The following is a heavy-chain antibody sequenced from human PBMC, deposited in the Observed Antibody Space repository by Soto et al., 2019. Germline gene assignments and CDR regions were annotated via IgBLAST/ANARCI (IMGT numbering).Heavy chain of an antibody. CDR3: ARDLSVITPYYYGMDV. CDR1: GFTLSGYS. Sequence: GGSLRLSCAASGFTLSGYSMNWVRQAPGKGLEWVSSISSDNSYIYYADSVKGRFTISRDNAENSLYLQMDSLRAEDTALYYCARDLSVITPYYYGMDVWGQGTTVTVSS. D-gene: IGHD4-17*01. V-gene: IGHV3-21*01. J-gene: IGHJ6*02. CDR2: ISSDNSYI.